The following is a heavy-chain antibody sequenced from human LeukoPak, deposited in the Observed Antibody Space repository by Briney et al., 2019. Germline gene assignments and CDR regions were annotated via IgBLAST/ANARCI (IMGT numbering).Heavy chain of an antibody. D-gene: IGHD3-16*01. CDR1: GDSVSSNSGA. CDR3: VRGPGDGGFDY. CDR2: TFYRSRWSN. J-gene: IGHJ4*02. V-gene: IGHV6-1*01. Sequence: SQTLSLTCAISGDSVSSNSGAWSWIRQSPSRGLEWLGRTFYRSRWSNEYALSAKSRITINPDTSKNQFSLQLNSVTPEDTAIYYCVRGPGDGGFDYWGQGTLVTVSS.